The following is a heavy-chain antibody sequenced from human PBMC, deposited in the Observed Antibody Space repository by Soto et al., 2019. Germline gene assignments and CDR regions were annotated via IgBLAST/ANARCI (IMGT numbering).Heavy chain of an antibody. V-gene: IGHV3-53*01. CDR3: ARAFGGSYDY. D-gene: IGHD1-26*01. CDR2: IYSSGPT. J-gene: IGHJ4*02. CDR1: GFTVSSYY. Sequence: PGGSLRLSCAASGFTVSSYYMNWVRLVPEKGLEWVSVIYSSGPTFYADSVRGRSTISRDNSKNTLYLQMNSLRVEDTAVYYCARAFGGSYDYWGQGTLVTVSS.